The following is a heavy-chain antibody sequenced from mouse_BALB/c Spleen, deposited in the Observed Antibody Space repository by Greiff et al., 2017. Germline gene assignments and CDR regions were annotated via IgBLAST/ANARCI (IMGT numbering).Heavy chain of an antibody. V-gene: IGHV5-6*01. D-gene: IGHD2-10*02. Sequence: EVKLMESGGDLVKPGGSLKLSCAASGFTFSSYGMSWVRQTPDKRLEWVATISSGGSYTYYPDSVKGRFTISRDNAKNTLYLQMSSLKSEDTAMYYCARQKYGNLYSMDDGGQGTSVTVSS. CDR1: GFTFSSYG. CDR2: ISSGGSYT. J-gene: IGHJ4*01. CDR3: ARQKYGNLYSMDD.